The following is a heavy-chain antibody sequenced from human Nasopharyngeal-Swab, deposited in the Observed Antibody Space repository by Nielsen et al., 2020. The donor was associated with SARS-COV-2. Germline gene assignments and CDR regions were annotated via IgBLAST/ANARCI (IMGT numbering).Heavy chain of an antibody. CDR3: ARDEYSSGGGGYYYGMDV. CDR2: IYYSGST. Sequence: SETLSLTCTVSGGSVSSGSYYWSWIRQPPGKGLEWIGYIYYSGSTNYNPSLKSRVTISVDTSKNQFSLKLSSATAADTAVYYCARDEYSSGGGGYYYGMDVWGQGTTVTVSS. D-gene: IGHD6-19*01. CDR1: GGSVSSGSYY. J-gene: IGHJ6*02. V-gene: IGHV4-61*01.